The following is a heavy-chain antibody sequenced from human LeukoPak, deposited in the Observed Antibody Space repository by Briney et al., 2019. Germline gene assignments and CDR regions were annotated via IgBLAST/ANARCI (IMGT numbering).Heavy chain of an antibody. Sequence: QPGGSLRLSCVVSGFTFSDHYMDWVRQAPGKGLEWVGRIRNKANSYTTEYAASVKDRFTISRDDSTNSLYLQMNSLKTEDTAVYYCTRAEHYGDYAAFDYWGQGTLVTVSS. CDR3: TRAEHYGDYAAFDY. V-gene: IGHV3-72*01. J-gene: IGHJ4*02. CDR1: GFTFSDHY. CDR2: IRNKANSYTT. D-gene: IGHD4-17*01.